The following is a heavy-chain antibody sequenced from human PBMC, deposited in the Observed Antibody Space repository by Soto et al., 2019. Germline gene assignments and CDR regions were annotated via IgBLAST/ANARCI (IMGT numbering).Heavy chain of an antibody. J-gene: IGHJ4*02. CDR1: GGSFSGYY. CDR2: INHSGST. V-gene: IGHV4-34*01. CDR3: ARGGRSDFWSGYYEVGFDY. Sequence: SETLSLTCAVYGGSFSGYYWSWIRPPPGKGLEWIGEINHSGSTNYNPSLKSRVTISVDTSKNQFSLKLSSVTAADTAVYYCARGGRSDFWSGYYEVGFDYWGQGTLVTVSS. D-gene: IGHD3-3*01.